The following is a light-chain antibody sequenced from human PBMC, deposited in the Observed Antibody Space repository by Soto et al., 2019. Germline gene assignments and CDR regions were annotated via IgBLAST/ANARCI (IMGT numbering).Light chain of an antibody. CDR1: SSNIGSHF. V-gene: IGLV1-47*01. CDR3: AVWDQSLTGWV. J-gene: IGLJ3*02. Sequence: QSVLTQPPSASGTPGQILTISCSGSSSNIGSHFVYWSQHLPGTAPKLLIFRDGQRPSGVPARFFGSKSGTSASLAITGLRSEDEADYYCAVWDQSLTGWVFGGGTKLTVL. CDR2: RDG.